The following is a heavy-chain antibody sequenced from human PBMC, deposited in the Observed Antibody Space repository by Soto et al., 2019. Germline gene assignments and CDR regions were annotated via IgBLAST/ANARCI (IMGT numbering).Heavy chain of an antibody. D-gene: IGHD2-8*01. V-gene: IGHV4-30-2*01. Sequence: QLQLQESGSGLVKPSQTLSLTCAVSGGSISSGCYSWRWIRQPPGKGLEWIGYIYHSGSTYYNPSPKSRVTIALDRSKNQFPLKLSSVTAADTAVYYCASAHNRLGNGPLDYWGQGTLVTVSS. J-gene: IGHJ4*02. CDR1: GGSISSGCYS. CDR3: ASAHNRLGNGPLDY. CDR2: IYHSGST.